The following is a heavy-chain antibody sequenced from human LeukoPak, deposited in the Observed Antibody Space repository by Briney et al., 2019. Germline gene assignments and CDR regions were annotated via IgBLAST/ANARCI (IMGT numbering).Heavy chain of an antibody. D-gene: IGHD1-26*01. J-gene: IGHJ3*02. Sequence: GGSLRLSCAASGFTLSSYWMGWVRQASGKGLEEVANKKQEGREKHYVESVKGRFTISRDNAKNSLYLKINSVRAEDTAVYDCARAVVGAIHDAFDIWGQGTMVTVSS. CDR2: KKQEGREK. V-gene: IGHV3-7*01. CDR1: GFTLSSYW. CDR3: ARAVVGAIHDAFDI.